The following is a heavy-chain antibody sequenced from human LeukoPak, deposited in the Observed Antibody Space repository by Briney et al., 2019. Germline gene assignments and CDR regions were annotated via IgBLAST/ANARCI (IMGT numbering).Heavy chain of an antibody. J-gene: IGHJ3*02. D-gene: IGHD3-3*01. CDR1: GFTFSSYA. CDR2: ISYDGSNK. Sequence: GGSLRLSCAASGFTFSSYAMHWVRQAPGKGLEWVAVISYDGSNKYYADSVKGRFTISRDNSKNTLYLQMNSLRAEDTAVYYCAKDPAIFGVDDAFDIWGQGTMVTVSS. CDR3: AKDPAIFGVDDAFDI. V-gene: IGHV3-30-3*01.